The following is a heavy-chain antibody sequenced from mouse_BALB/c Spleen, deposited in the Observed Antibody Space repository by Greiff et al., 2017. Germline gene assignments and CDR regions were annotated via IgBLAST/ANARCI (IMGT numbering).Heavy chain of an antibody. CDR2: ISSGSSTI. V-gene: IGHV5-17*02. CDR1: GFTFSSFG. J-gene: IGHJ2*01. CDR3: ARASYYGNYLYYFDY. Sequence: EVQVVESGGGLVQPGGSRKLSCAASGFTFSSFGMHWVRQAPEKGLEWVAYISSGSSTIYYADTVKGRFTISRDNPKNTLFLQMTSLRSEDTAMYYCARASYYGNYLYYFDYWGQGTTLTVSS. D-gene: IGHD2-1*01.